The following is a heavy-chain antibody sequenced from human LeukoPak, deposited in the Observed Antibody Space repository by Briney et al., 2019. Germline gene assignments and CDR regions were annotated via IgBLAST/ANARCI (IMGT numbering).Heavy chain of an antibody. CDR1: GFTFSSYG. D-gene: IGHD2-15*01. CDR3: ARDSGVVAASFDY. CDR2: IWYDGSNK. V-gene: IGHV3-33*01. J-gene: IGHJ4*02. Sequence: GSLRLSCAASGFTFSSYGMHWVRQAPGKGLEWVAVIWYDGSNKYYADSVKGRFTISRDNSKNTLYLQMNSLRAEDTAVYYCARDSGVVAASFDYWGQGTLVTVSS.